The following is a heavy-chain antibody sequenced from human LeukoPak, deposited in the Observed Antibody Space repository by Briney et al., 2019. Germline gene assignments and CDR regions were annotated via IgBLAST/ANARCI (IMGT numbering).Heavy chain of an antibody. J-gene: IGHJ6*03. D-gene: IGHD1-14*01. CDR3: ARSRSMTGNYYFYMDV. CDR1: GDSVSSNSAA. V-gene: IGHV6-1*01. CDR2: TFYRSKWSN. Sequence: SQTLSLTCAIAGDSVSSNSAAWTWIRQSPSRGLEWLGRTFYRSKWSNDYAPSLEGRITINPDTSRNQFSLQLNSVTPDDTAVYYCARSRSMTGNYYFYMDVWGKGTTVTVSS.